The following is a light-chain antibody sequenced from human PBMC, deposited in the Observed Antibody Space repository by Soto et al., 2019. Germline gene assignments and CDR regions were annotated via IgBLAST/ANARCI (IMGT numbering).Light chain of an antibody. CDR3: QQYYSTPLT. CDR1: QTVGSN. Sequence: QTVGSNLAWYQHKPGQPPRLLISGASTRATGVPARFSGSGSGTDFTLTISSLQAEDVAVYYCQQYYSTPLTFGGGTKVDIK. CDR2: GAS. V-gene: IGKV3-15*01. J-gene: IGKJ4*01.